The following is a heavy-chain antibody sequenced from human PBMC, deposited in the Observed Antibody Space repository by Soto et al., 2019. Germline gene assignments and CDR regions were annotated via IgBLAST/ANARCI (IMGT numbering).Heavy chain of an antibody. J-gene: IGHJ3*02. V-gene: IGHV3-30*03. D-gene: IGHD1-1*01. CDR2: ISDDGSNK. CDR3: SRGTPGCDDVFDI. CDR1: RFTFSSYA. Sequence: QVQLVESGGGVVQPGRSLRLSCAASRFTFSSYAMHWVRQAPGKGLEWVAVISDDGSNKYYADSVKGRFTISRDNSKNPLYLQMNSLRAEDTALYYWSRGTPGCDDVFDIWGQGTMVTVSS.